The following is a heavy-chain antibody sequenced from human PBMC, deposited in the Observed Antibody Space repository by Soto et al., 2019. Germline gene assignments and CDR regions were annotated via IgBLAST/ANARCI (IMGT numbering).Heavy chain of an antibody. CDR2: INAGNGNT. J-gene: IGHJ4*02. D-gene: IGHD2-21*02. CDR3: ARSIVVVTALDY. CDR1: GYTFTSYA. Sequence: ASVKVSCKASGYTFTSYAMHWVRQAPGQRLEWMGRINAGNGNTKYSQKFQGRVTITRDTSASTAYMELSSLRSEDTAVYYCARSIVVVTALDYWGQETLVTLSS. V-gene: IGHV1-3*01.